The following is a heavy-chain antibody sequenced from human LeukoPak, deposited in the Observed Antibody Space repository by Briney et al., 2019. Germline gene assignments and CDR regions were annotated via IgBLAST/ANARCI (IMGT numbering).Heavy chain of an antibody. V-gene: IGHV3-20*01. Sequence: GGSLRLSCAASGFTFDDYGMSWVRQAPGKGLEWVSGINWNGGSTGYADSVKGRFTISRDNAKNSLYLQMNSLRAEDTALYHCARGYLGDDYVWGSYRSHWFDPWGQGTLVTVSS. J-gene: IGHJ5*02. CDR1: GFTFDDYG. D-gene: IGHD3-16*02. CDR3: ARGYLGDDYVWGSYRSHWFDP. CDR2: INWNGGST.